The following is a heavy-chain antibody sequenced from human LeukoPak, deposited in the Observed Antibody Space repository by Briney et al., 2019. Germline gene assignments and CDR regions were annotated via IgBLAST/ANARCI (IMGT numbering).Heavy chain of an antibody. CDR1: GGSISSGDYY. V-gene: IGHV4-30-4*01. D-gene: IGHD2-2*01. J-gene: IGHJ4*02. CDR3: ARDGGCSSTSCYPDY. CDR2: IYYSGST. Sequence: SQTLSLTCTVSGGSISSGDYYWSWIRQPPGKGLEWLGYIYYSGSTYYNPSLKSRVTISVDTSKNQFSLKLSSVTAADTAVYYCARDGGCSSTSCYPDYWGQGTLVTVSS.